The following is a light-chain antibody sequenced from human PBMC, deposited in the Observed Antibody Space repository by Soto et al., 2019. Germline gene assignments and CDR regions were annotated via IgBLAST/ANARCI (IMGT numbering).Light chain of an antibody. CDR3: SSCTSSSVYV. CDR1: SSDVGGYNY. Sequence: QSVLTQPASVSGSPGQSITISCTGTSSDVGGYNYASWYQQHPGKAPKLMIYEVSNRPSGVSNRFSGSKSGNTASLTISGLQAEDEADYYCSSCTSSSVYVFGTGTKVTVL. V-gene: IGLV2-14*01. J-gene: IGLJ1*01. CDR2: EVS.